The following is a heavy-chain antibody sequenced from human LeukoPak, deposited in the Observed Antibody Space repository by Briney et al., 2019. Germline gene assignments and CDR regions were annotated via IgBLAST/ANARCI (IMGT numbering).Heavy chain of an antibody. V-gene: IGHV4-34*01. Sequence: SETLSLTCAVYGGSFSGYYWSWIRQPPGKGLEWIGEINHSGSTNYNPSLKSRVTISVDTSKNQFSLKLSSETAADTAVYYCARGTIQLWPNFDYWGQGTLVTVSS. D-gene: IGHD5-18*01. CDR1: GGSFSGYY. J-gene: IGHJ4*02. CDR3: ARGTIQLWPNFDY. CDR2: INHSGST.